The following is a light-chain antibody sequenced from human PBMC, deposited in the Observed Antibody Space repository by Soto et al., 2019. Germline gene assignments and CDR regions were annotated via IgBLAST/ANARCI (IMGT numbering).Light chain of an antibody. V-gene: IGLV2-14*01. CDR1: SRDVGGYNY. CDR3: SSYTTISTYV. CDR2: DVR. J-gene: IGLJ1*01. Sequence: VLTQPASVSGSPGQSITISCTGTSRDVGGYNYVSWYQQHPGKAPKLMIYDVRNRPSGVSNRFSGSKSVNTASLTISGLQAEDEADYYCSSYTTISTYVFGTGTKVTVL.